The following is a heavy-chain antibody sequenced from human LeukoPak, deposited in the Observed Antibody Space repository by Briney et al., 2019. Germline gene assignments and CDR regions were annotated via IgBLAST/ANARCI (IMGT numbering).Heavy chain of an antibody. CDR1: GFTFSSYG. V-gene: IGHV3-33*01. CDR2: IWYGGSNK. Sequence: GGSLRLSCAASGFTFSSYGMHWVRQAPGKGLEWVAVIWYGGSNKYYADSVKGRFTISRDNSKNTLYLQMNSLRAEDTAVYYCARDNYYDSSGCYFFDYWGQGTLVTVSS. CDR3: ARDNYYDSSGCYFFDY. D-gene: IGHD3-22*01. J-gene: IGHJ4*02.